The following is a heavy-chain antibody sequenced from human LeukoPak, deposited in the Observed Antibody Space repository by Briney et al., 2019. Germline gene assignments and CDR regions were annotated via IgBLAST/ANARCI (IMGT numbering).Heavy chain of an antibody. CDR3: AREGVAVAGTARGMDV. CDR1: GFTFSSYG. J-gene: IGHJ6*03. D-gene: IGHD6-19*01. CDR2: IKQDGSEK. V-gene: IGHV3-7*01. Sequence: GGSLRLSCAASGFTFSSYGMSWVRQAPGKGLEWVAHIKQDGSEKYYVDSVKGRFTISRDNAKNSLYLQMNSLRAEDTAVYYCAREGVAVAGTARGMDVWGKGTTVTVSS.